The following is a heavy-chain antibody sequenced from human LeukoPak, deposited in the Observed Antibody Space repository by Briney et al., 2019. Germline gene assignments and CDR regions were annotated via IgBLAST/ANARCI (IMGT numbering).Heavy chain of an antibody. CDR3: ASDRTVTTFDS. Sequence: GGSLRLSCAASGFTFSSFSMNWVRQAPGKGLEWVSYIRTSGTNTDYTGSVKGRFTISRDNAKNSLYLQMNSLRAEDTATYYCASDRTVTTFDSWGQGTLVTVSS. J-gene: IGHJ4*02. V-gene: IGHV3-48*04. D-gene: IGHD4-17*01. CDR2: IRTSGTNT. CDR1: GFTFSSFS.